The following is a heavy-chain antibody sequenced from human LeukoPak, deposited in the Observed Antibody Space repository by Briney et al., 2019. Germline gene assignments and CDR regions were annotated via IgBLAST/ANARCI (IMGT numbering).Heavy chain of an antibody. CDR3: ARLNKYYDYLWGSYRPNWLDP. CDR1: GGSISTDY. V-gene: IGHV4-59*08. D-gene: IGHD3-16*02. J-gene: IGHJ5*02. Sequence: SETLSLTCTVSGGSISTDYWSWIRQPPGKGLEWIGYINNIGGTNHNPSLKSRVTISVDTSKNQFSLRLSSVTAADTAVYYCARLNKYYDYLWGSYRPNWLDPWGQGTLVTVSS. CDR2: INNIGGT.